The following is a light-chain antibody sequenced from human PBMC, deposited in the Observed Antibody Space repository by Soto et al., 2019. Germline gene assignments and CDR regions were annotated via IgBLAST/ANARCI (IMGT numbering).Light chain of an antibody. CDR3: SSLRSGSTRV. V-gene: IGLV2-14*01. J-gene: IGLJ1*01. Sequence: QSALTQPASVSGSPGQSIAISCTGTSSDVGGYDYVSWYQQHPDKAPKLIVYEVTHRPSGVSSRFSGSKSGNTASLTISGLQVEDEADYYCSSLRSGSTRVFGTGTKVTVL. CDR2: EVT. CDR1: SSDVGGYDY.